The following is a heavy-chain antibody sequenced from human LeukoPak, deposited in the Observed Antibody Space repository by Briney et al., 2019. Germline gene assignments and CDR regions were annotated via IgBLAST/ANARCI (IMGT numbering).Heavy chain of an antibody. CDR2: ISKSRNYI. CDR1: GFTFSRYN. CDR3: ARDFPLYCSGGSCYPDY. V-gene: IGHV3-21*01. D-gene: IGHD2-15*01. Sequence: GGSLRLSCAASGFTFSRYNMNWVRQAPGQGLEWVACISKSRNYIYYADSVKGRFTISRDNAKNSLYLQMNSLRAEDTAVYYCARDFPLYCSGGSCYPDYWGQGTLVTVSS. J-gene: IGHJ4*02.